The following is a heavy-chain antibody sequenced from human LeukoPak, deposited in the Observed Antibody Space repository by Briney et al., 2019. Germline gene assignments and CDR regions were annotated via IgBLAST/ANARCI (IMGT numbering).Heavy chain of an antibody. V-gene: IGHV3-7*04. CDR2: IRHDGSNV. CDR1: GFDIRNYY. D-gene: IGHD3-10*01. Sequence: PGGSLRLSCEASGFDIRNYYMSWVRQAPGKGLQWVGDIRHDGSNVYNVDLVRGRFTISRDNAKNSLFLQMNSLKDEDTAVYYCARDGSGTDFSLDQWGQGTLVTVSS. J-gene: IGHJ4*02. CDR3: ARDGSGTDFSLDQ.